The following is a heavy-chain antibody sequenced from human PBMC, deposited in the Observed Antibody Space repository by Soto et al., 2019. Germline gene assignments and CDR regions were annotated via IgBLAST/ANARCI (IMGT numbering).Heavy chain of an antibody. CDR3: ARAETDDPYYDFWSGYYWHGMDV. D-gene: IGHD3-3*01. J-gene: IGHJ6*02. Sequence: ASVKVSCKASGGTFSSYAISWVRQAPGQGLEWMGGIIPIFGTANYAQKFQGRVTITADESTSTAYMELSSLRSEDTAVYYCARAETDDPYYDFWSGYYWHGMDVWGQGTTVTVSS. CDR1: GGTFSSYA. V-gene: IGHV1-69*13. CDR2: IIPIFGTA.